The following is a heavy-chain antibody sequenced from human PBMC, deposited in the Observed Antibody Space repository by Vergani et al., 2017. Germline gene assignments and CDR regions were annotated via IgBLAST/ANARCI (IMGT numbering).Heavy chain of an antibody. J-gene: IGHJ4*02. CDR3: AKLHGCSGGSXKTSSRFVDAPQDY. CDR1: GFTFSSYV. CDR2: IRYDGSNK. D-gene: IGHD2-15*01. Sequence: QLQLVESGGGVVQPGGSLRLSCAASGFTFSSYVMHWVRQAPGKGLEWVAFIRYDGSNKYYADSVKGRFTISRDNSKNTLYLQMNSLRAEDTTVYYCAKLHGCSGGSXKTSSRFVDAPQDYWGQGTLVTVSS. V-gene: IGHV3-30*02.